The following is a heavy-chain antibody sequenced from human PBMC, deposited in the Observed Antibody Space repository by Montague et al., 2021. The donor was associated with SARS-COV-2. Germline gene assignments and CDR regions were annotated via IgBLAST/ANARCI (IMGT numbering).Heavy chain of an antibody. Sequence: SETLSLTCTVSGGSISSCYWCWIRQRQGQRMEWIWNICYCGSASYNHYLSRRITISVDTSKNKFSLKLSSVTAADAAVSYCARAFPVWLQFDSYFDYWGQGTLVTVSS. J-gene: IGHJ4*02. CDR2: ICYCGSA. CDR1: GGSISSCY. CDR3: ARAFPVWLQFDSYFDY. V-gene: IGHV4-59*01. D-gene: IGHD5-24*01.